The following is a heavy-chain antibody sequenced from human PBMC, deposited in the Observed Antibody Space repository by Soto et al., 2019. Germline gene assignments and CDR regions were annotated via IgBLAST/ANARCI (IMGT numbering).Heavy chain of an antibody. V-gene: IGHV4-39*01. CDR3: ARGLNMVRGVIISPSWFDP. D-gene: IGHD3-10*01. CDR2: IYYSGNT. J-gene: IGHJ5*02. CDR1: GGSISSSSYY. Sequence: SETLSLTCTVSGGSISSSSYYWGWIRQPPGKGLEWIGSIYYSGNTYYNPSLESRGTISVDTSKNQFSLKLSSVTAADTAVYYCARGLNMVRGVIISPSWFDPWGQGTLVTVSS.